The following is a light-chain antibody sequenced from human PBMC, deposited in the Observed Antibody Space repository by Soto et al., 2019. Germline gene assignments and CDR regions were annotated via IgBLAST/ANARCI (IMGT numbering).Light chain of an antibody. V-gene: IGKV3-15*01. CDR1: ESVSRN. CDR3: QQYGISPRT. J-gene: IGKJ1*01. Sequence: EVVMTQSPATLSVSPGARATLSCRASESVSRNLAWYQQKPGQATSLLIYDESTRATGIRARFSGGGSGTEFTLTISRMEPEEFAVYYCQQYGISPRTFGQGTKVDIK. CDR2: DES.